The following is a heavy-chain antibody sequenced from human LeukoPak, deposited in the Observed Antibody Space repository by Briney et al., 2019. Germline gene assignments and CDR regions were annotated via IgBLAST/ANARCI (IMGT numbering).Heavy chain of an antibody. CDR2: IYYSGIT. D-gene: IGHD1-26*01. Sequence: SETLSLTCTVSGGSVSSGSYYWNWIRQPPGKGLEWIGCIYYSGITNYNPSLKSRVTISVHTSKNQFSLKLSSVTAADTAVYYCARDQAWSPNNWFDPWGQGTLVTVSS. CDR1: GGSVSSGSYY. CDR3: ARDQAWSPNNWFDP. V-gene: IGHV4-61*01. J-gene: IGHJ5*02.